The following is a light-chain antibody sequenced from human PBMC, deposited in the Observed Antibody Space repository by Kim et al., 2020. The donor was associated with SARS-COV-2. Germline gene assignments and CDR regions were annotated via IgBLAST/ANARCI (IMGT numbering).Light chain of an antibody. CDR3: GSRDTNHNVI. CDR1: SLRSYY. V-gene: IGLV3-19*01. Sequence: VGLGQTVRITCQGDSLRSYYATWYQQRPGQAPMLVIYGKNNRPSEIPDRFSGSSSGNTASLTITGAQAEDEADYYCGSRDTNHNVIFGGGTNLTVL. CDR2: GKN. J-gene: IGLJ2*01.